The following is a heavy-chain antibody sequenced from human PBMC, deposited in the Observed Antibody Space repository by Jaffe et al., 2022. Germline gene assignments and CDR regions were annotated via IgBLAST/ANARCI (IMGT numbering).Heavy chain of an antibody. J-gene: IGHJ4*02. V-gene: IGHV3-7*01. Sequence: EVQLVESGGGLVQPGGSLRLSCAASGFTFSSYWMSWVRQAPGKGLEWVANIKQDGSEKYYVDSVKGRFTISRDNAKNSLYLQMNSLRAEDTAVYYCAREQLYDYGDLWLVESFDYWGQGTLVTVSS. CDR1: GFTFSSYW. CDR2: IKQDGSEK. D-gene: IGHD4-17*01. CDR3: AREQLYDYGDLWLVESFDY.